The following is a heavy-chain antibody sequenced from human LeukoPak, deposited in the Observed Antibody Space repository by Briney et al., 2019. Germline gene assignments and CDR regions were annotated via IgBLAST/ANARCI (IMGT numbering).Heavy chain of an antibody. CDR2: VKSDGSEK. J-gene: IGHJ4*02. CDR3: ANRGSSWGFDY. Sequence: GGSLRLSCAASGFSFSGYWMTWVRQAPGKGLEWVANVKSDGSEKYYVDSVKCRFTISRDNAKNSLYLQMNSLRIEDTAVYFCANRGSSWGFDYWGQGTLVTVSS. CDR1: GFSFSGYW. D-gene: IGHD6-13*01. V-gene: IGHV3-7*01.